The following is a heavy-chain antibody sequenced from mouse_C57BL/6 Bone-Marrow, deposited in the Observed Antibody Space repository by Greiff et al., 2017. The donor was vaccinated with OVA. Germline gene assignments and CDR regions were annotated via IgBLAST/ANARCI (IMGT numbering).Heavy chain of an antibody. V-gene: IGHV1-61*01. D-gene: IGHD2-4*01. Sequence: VQLQQPGAELVRPGSSVKLSCKASGYTFTSYWMDWVKQRPGQGLEWIGNIYPSDSETHYNQKFKDKATLTVDKSSSTAYMQLSSLTSEDSAVYYCANQIYYDYDAWFAYWGQGTLVTVSA. J-gene: IGHJ3*01. CDR1: GYTFTSYW. CDR3: ANQIYYDYDAWFAY. CDR2: IYPSDSET.